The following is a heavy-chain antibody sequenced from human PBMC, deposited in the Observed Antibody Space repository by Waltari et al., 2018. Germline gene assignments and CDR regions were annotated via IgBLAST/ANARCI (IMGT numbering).Heavy chain of an antibody. J-gene: IGHJ3*02. CDR1: GLPFPRAW. D-gene: IGHD2-8*01. CDR2: IKSKADGGTT. Sequence: VQLVDSGGGLVKPGGSLSLSCAASGLPFPRAWMSWVRQAPGKGLEWGGRIKSKADGGTTDYAAPVKGRFTISRDDSKNTLYLQMNSLKTEDTAVYYCTTGGVKGPHDAFDIWGRGTMVTVSS. CDR3: TTGGVKGPHDAFDI. V-gene: IGHV3-15*01.